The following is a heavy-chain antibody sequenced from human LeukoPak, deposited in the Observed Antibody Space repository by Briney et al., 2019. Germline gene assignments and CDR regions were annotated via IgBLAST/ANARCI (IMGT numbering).Heavy chain of an antibody. J-gene: IGHJ4*02. V-gene: IGHV3-74*01. D-gene: IGHD3-22*01. CDR2: IDSDGSTT. CDR1: GLTFSSYW. CDR3: ARSVYDSGGYHRVLDY. Sequence: PGGSLRLSCAASGLTFSSYWMHWVRQAPGKGLVWVSRIDSDGSTTSYADSVKGRFTISRDNAKNTLFLQMNSLRAEDTAAYYCARSVYDSGGYHRVLDYWGQGTLVTVSS.